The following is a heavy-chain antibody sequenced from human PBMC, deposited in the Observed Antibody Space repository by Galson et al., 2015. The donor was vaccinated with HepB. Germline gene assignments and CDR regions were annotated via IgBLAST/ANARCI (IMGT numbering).Heavy chain of an antibody. J-gene: IGHJ4*02. V-gene: IGHV2-5*02. CDR1: GFSLSTSGVG. CDR2: IYWDDDK. CDR3: AHISTTVVNEGPFDY. Sequence: PALVKPTQTLTLTCTFSGFSLSTSGVGVGWIRQPPGKALEWLALIYWDDDKRYSPSLKSRLTITKDTSKNQVVLTMTNMDPVDTATYYCAHISTTVVNEGPFDYWGQGTLVTVSS. D-gene: IGHD4-23*01.